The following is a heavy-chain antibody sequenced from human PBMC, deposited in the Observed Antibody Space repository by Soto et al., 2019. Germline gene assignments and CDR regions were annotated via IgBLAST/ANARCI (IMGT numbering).Heavy chain of an antibody. J-gene: IGHJ6*02. CDR1: GFTFSNAW. D-gene: IGHD2-2*01. CDR2: IKSKTDGGTT. V-gene: IGHV3-15*01. Sequence: GGSLSLSCAASGFTFSNAWMSWVRQAPGKGLEWVGRIKSKTDGGTTDYAAPVKGRFTITRDDSKNTLYLQMNSLKTEDTAVYYCTTDALLGYCRSTSCRGMDVWGQGTTVTVPS. CDR3: TTDALLGYCRSTSCRGMDV.